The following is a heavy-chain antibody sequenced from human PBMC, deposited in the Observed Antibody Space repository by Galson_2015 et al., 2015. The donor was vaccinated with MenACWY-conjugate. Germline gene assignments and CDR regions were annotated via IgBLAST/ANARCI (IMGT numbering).Heavy chain of an antibody. CDR2: INPNSGGT. CDR3: ARDQEYDILTGSNYYHRMDV. CDR1: GYTFTGYY. Sequence: SVKVSCKASGYTFTGYYMHWVRQAPGQGLEWMGWINPNSGGTNYAQRFQGWVTMTRDTSISTAYMELSRLRSDDTAVYYCARDQEYDILTGSNYYHRMDVWGQGTTVTVSS. J-gene: IGHJ6*02. D-gene: IGHD3-9*01. V-gene: IGHV1-2*04.